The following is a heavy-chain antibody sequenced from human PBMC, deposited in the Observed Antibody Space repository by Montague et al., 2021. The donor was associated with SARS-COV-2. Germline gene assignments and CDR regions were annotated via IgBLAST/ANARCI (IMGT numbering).Heavy chain of an antibody. D-gene: IGHD1-1*01. CDR1: GGSFSGYY. Sequence: SETLSLTCAVYGGSFSGYYWSWIRQPPGKGLEWIGEINHSGSTNYNPSLKSRVTISVDTSKNQFSLKLSSVTAADTAVYYCASAQNTCFIANCVNYFDSWGLGALVTVSS. CDR3: ASAQNTCFIANCVNYFDS. CDR2: INHSGST. V-gene: IGHV4-34*01. J-gene: IGHJ4*02.